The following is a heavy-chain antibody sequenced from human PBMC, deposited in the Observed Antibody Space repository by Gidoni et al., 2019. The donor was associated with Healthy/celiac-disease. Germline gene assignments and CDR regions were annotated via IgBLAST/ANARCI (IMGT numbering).Heavy chain of an antibody. D-gene: IGHD1-26*01. CDR2: IYYSGST. CDR3: ARLQATVYYFDY. V-gene: IGHV4-61*01. J-gene: IGHJ4*02. Sequence: QVQLQESGPGLVKPSETLSLTCTVSGGSVSSGSYYWSWIRQPPGKGLEWIGYIYYSGSTNYNPSLKSRVTISVDTSKNQFSLKLSSVTAADTAVYYCARLQATVYYFDYWGQGTLVTVSS. CDR1: GGSVSSGSYY.